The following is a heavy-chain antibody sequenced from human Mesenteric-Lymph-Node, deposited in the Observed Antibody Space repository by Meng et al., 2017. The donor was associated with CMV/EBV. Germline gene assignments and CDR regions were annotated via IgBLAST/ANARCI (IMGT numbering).Heavy chain of an antibody. V-gene: IGHV1-69*04. J-gene: IGHJ2*01. D-gene: IGHD2-2*01. CDR2: IIPILGIA. CDR3: ARGSGIVVVPAAYWYFDL. Sequence: PFLTYAISCVRQAPGQGLEWMGRIIPILGIANYAQKFQGRVTITADKSTSTAYMELSSLRSEDTAVYYCARGSGIVVVPAAYWYFDLWGRGTLVTVSS. CDR1: PFLTYA.